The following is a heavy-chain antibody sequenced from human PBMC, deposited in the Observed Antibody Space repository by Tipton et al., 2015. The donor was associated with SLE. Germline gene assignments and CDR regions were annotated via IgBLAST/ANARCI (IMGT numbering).Heavy chain of an antibody. J-gene: IGHJ4*02. Sequence: LRLSCAASGFAVSSNYMSWVRQAPGKGLEWIGEINHSGSTNYNPSLKSRVTISVDTSKNQFSLKLSSVTPEDTAVYYCARELELRYFDYWGQGTLVTVSS. V-gene: IGHV4-34*01. CDR3: ARELELRYFDY. CDR1: GFAVSSNY. CDR2: INHSGST. D-gene: IGHD1-7*01.